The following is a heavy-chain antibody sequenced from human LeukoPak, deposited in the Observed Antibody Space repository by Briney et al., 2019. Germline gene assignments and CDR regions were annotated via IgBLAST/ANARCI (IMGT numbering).Heavy chain of an antibody. CDR1: GYTFTGYY. D-gene: IGHD3-22*01. CDR3: ARDGLIGITMIVVARRGDAFDI. Sequence: GASVKVSCKASGYTFTGYYMHWVRQAPGQGLEWMGWINPNSGGTNYAQKFQGRVTMTRDTSISTAYMELSRLRSDDTAVYYCARDGLIGITMIVVARRGDAFDIWGQGTMVTVSS. V-gene: IGHV1-2*02. CDR2: INPNSGGT. J-gene: IGHJ3*02.